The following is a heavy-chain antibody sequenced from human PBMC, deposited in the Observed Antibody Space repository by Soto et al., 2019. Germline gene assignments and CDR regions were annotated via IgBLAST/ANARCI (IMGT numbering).Heavy chain of an antibody. CDR3: ARDPGGYSNYGNSYYSYGMDV. V-gene: IGHV1-46*01. Sequence: ASVKVSCKASGYTFTSYYMHWVRQAPGQGLEWMGIINPSGGSTSYAQKFQGRVTMTSDTSTSTVYMELSSLRSEDTAVYYCARDPGGYSNYGNSYYSYGMDVWGQGTTVTVSS. D-gene: IGHD4-4*01. J-gene: IGHJ6*02. CDR1: GYTFTSYY. CDR2: INPSGGST.